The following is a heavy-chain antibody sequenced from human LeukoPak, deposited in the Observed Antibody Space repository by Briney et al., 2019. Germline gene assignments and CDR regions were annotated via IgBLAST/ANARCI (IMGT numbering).Heavy chain of an antibody. CDR2: ISSSGSTI. D-gene: IGHD2-8*01. CDR1: VFTYRDYY. J-gene: IGHJ4*01. Sequence: GVSLRLSCAASVFTYRDYYMSCIPQAPGKGLEWVSYISSSGSTIYYTDPVKGRFTIYRHNARTSLYLQMNSLGPDDTALYYCSTDPRLLTYWGHGTLVTVCS. V-gene: IGHV3-11*01. CDR3: STDPRLLTY.